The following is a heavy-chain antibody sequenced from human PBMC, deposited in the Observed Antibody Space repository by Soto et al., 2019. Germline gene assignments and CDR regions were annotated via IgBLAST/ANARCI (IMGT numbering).Heavy chain of an antibody. V-gene: IGHV3-23*01. J-gene: IGHJ4*02. CDR3: AKDKSYD. Sequence: EVQLLESGGGLVQPGGSLRLSCAASGFTFSSYGMTWVRQAPGKGPEWVSGISGSGDITVYADSVKGRFTISRDNSKNTLYLQMNSLRAEDTALYYCAKDKSYDWAQGTLVTVSS. D-gene: IGHD3-22*01. CDR1: GFTFSSYG. CDR2: ISGSGDIT.